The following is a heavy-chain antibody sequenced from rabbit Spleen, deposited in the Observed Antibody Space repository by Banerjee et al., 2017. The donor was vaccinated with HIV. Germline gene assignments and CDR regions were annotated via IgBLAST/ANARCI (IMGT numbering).Heavy chain of an antibody. CDR3: ARDLAGAIGWNFYL. J-gene: IGHJ6*01. CDR1: GFSFSATDV. CDR2: INAVTGKP. V-gene: IGHV1S45*01. Sequence: QEQLEESGGGLVKPEGSLTLTCKASGFSFSATDVMCWVRQAPGKGLEWIACINAVTGKPVYATWAKGRFTISTTSSTTVTLQMTSLTAADTATYFCARDLAGAIGWNFYLWGPGTLVTVS. D-gene: IGHD4-1*01.